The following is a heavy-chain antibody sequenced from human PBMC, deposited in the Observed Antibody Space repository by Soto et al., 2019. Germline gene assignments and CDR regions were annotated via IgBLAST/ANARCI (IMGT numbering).Heavy chain of an antibody. CDR2: INHSGST. V-gene: IGHV4-34*01. D-gene: IGHD2-15*01. CDR3: ARGLRKPMTPYNWFDP. CDR1: GGSFSGYY. J-gene: IGHJ5*02. Sequence: PSETLSLTCAVYGGSFSGYYWSWIRQPSGKGLEWIGEINHSGSTNYNPSLKSRVTISVDTSKNQFSLKLSSVTAADTAVYYCARGLRKPMTPYNWFDPWGQGTLVTVSS.